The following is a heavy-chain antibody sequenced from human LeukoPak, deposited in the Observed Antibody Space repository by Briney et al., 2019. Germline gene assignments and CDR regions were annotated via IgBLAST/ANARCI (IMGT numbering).Heavy chain of an antibody. CDR3: ARGEGHAGYYFDS. D-gene: IGHD6-13*01. J-gene: IGHJ4*02. V-gene: IGHV4-59*01. CDR1: GDSIGTYY. CDR2: IYYTGNT. Sequence: SETLSLTCTLSGDSIGTYYWTWIRQPPGKGLQWIGYIYYTGNTNYNPSLKSRVTLSVDTSKNQFSLTLNSVTAADKAVYYCARGEGHAGYYFDSWGQGSLVTVSS.